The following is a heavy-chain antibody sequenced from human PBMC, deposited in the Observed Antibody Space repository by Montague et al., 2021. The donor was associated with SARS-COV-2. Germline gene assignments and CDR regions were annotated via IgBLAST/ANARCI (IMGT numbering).Heavy chain of an antibody. CDR1: GGSISNYY. D-gene: IGHD3-9*01. CDR2: IYYSGST. J-gene: IGHJ6*02. CDR3: ARGNYDILTRYYSRDYYYGMDV. Sequence: SETLSLTCTVSGGSISNYYWSWIRQPPGRGLEWIGYIYYSGSTDYSPSLKSRVTISLDTSKNQFSLKVTSVTAEDTALYYCARGNYDILTRYYSRDYYYGMDVWGQGTTVTVSS. V-gene: IGHV4-59*01.